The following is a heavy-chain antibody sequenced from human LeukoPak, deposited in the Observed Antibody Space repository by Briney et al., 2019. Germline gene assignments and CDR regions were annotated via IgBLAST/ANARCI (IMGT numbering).Heavy chain of an antibody. CDR1: GFTFSSYS. J-gene: IGHJ6*02. CDR3: PRGRYYGMDV. Sequence: GGSLRLSCVASGFTFSSYSMNWVRQAPGKGLEWVSYISPSSSSIYYADSVKGRFTISRDNAKNTLYLQMNSLRAEDTAVYYCPRGRYYGMDVWGQGTTVTVSS. CDR2: ISPSSSSI. V-gene: IGHV3-48*04.